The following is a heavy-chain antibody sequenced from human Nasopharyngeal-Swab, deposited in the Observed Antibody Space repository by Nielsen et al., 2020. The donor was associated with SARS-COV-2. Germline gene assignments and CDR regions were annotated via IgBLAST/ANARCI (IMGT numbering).Heavy chain of an antibody. CDR2: IAQDGSES. CDR3: ARHGADCSRTSCYRRHGFDI. Sequence: GGSLRLSCAASGFTFSNYWMSWVRQAPGKGLEWVANIAQDGSESHYVDSVKGRFTISRDNAWNSLYLQMRSLRAEDTAVYHCARHGADCSRTSCYRRHGFDIWGQGTMVTVSS. D-gene: IGHD2-2*02. V-gene: IGHV3-7*01. J-gene: IGHJ3*02. CDR1: GFTFSNYW.